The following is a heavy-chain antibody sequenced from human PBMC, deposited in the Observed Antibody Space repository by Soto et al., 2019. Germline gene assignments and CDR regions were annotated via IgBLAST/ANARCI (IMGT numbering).Heavy chain of an antibody. CDR2: IYYSGST. V-gene: IGHV4-59*12. D-gene: IGHD3-9*01. CDR1: GGSISSYY. Sequence: SETLSLTCTVSGGSISSYYWSWIRQPPGKGLEWIGYIYYSGSTYYNPSLKSRVTISVDTSKNQFSLKLSSVTAADTAVYYCARDTTYYDILTGYYRINWFDPWGQGTLVTVSS. CDR3: ARDTTYYDILTGYYRINWFDP. J-gene: IGHJ5*02.